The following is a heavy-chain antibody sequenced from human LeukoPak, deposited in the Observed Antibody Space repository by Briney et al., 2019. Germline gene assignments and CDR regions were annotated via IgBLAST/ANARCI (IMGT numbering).Heavy chain of an antibody. CDR1: GYTFTDYY. J-gene: IGHJ6*02. CDR3: ARDHCTSSGCYEYYYYGVDV. Sequence: ASVKVSCKASGYTFTDYYIQWLRNAPGQGLEWMGWINPNSGGTNSAQKFQGRVTMTRDTSVSTAYMELSRLRSDDTAVYYCARDHCTSSGCYEYYYYGVDVWGQGTTVTVSS. CDR2: INPNSGGT. V-gene: IGHV1-2*02. D-gene: IGHD2-2*01.